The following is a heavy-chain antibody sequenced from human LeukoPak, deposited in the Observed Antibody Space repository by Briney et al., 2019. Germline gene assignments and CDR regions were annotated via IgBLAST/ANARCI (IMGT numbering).Heavy chain of an antibody. V-gene: IGHV4-31*03. CDR1: GGSISSGGYY. J-gene: IGHJ4*02. Sequence: SETLSLTCTVSGGSISSGGYYWSWIRQHSGKGLEWIGYIYYSGSTYYNPSLKSRVTISVDTSKNQLSPKLSSVTAADTAVYYCARVAYGDYGEFDYWGQGTLVTVSS. D-gene: IGHD4-17*01. CDR3: ARVAYGDYGEFDY. CDR2: IYYSGST.